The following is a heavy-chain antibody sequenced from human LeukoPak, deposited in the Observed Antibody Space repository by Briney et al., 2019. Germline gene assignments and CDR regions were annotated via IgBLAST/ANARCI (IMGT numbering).Heavy chain of an antibody. D-gene: IGHD6-19*01. V-gene: IGHV1-69*06. CDR1: GGTFSSYA. J-gene: IGHJ6*03. CDR2: IIPIFGTA. CDR3: ARRRLGSSGWGAMDV. Sequence: ASVKVSCKASGGTFSSYAISWVRQAPGQGLEWMGGIIPIFGTANYAQKFQGRVTITADKSTSTAYMELSSLRSEDTAVYYCARRRLGSSGWGAMDVWGKGTTVTVSS.